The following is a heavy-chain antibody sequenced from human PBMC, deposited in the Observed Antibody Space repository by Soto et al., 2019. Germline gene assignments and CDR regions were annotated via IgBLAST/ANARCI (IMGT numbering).Heavy chain of an antibody. V-gene: IGHV1-69*13. CDR1: GGTFSSYA. CDR3: ARGFYTENPNPPELPILRPDAFDI. J-gene: IGHJ3*02. D-gene: IGHD3-3*01. CDR2: IIPIFGTA. Sequence: ASVKVSCKASGGTFSSYAISWVRQAPGQGLEWMGGIIPIFGTANYAQKFQGRVTITADESTSTAYMELSSLRSEDTAVYYCARGFYTENPNPPELPILRPDAFDIWGQGTMVTVSS.